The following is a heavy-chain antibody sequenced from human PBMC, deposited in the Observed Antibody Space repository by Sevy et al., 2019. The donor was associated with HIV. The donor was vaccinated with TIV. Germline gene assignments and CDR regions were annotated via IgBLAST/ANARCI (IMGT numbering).Heavy chain of an antibody. D-gene: IGHD1-26*01. CDR2: IYYNGHI. V-gene: IGHV4-59*08. J-gene: IGHJ4*02. CDR3: AGENAWGRGYS. CDR1: GGPITSLY. Sequence: SETLSLTSTVSGGPITSLYWNWIRQPPGKGLEWIANIYYNGHINYNPSLKSRVTLSLDTSKNQFSLRLSSVTAADTAMYYCAGENAWGRGYSWGQGTLVTVSS.